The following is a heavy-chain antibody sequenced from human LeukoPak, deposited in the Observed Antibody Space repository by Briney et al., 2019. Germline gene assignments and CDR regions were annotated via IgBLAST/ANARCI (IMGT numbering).Heavy chain of an antibody. Sequence: GGSLRLSCAASRFSFSAYPMGWVRRAPGRGLEWVSGISAGGDLTFHADPVKGRFTISRDNSKNTLYLQMNSLRADDTAEYYCAKDQPNYYDSSGYYPAADAFDIWGQGTMVTVSS. J-gene: IGHJ3*02. CDR3: AKDQPNYYDSSGYYPAADAFDI. CDR2: ISAGGDLT. V-gene: IGHV3-23*01. D-gene: IGHD3-22*01. CDR1: RFSFSAYP.